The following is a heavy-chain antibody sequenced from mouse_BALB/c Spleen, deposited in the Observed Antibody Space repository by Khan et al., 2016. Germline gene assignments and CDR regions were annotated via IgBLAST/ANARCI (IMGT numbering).Heavy chain of an antibody. CDR3: QRQYCVYYFDY. CDR2: ISPGNGDI. CDR1: GYTFTDHA. V-gene: IGHV1S53*02. Sequence: QVQLQQSDAELVKPGASVKISCKAAGYTFTDHAIHWVKQKPEQGLEWIGYISPGNGDIKYNAKFKGKATLTADKSSSTAYMQLNSLTSEDSADYYCQRQYCVYYFDYWRQGTTLTVSS. J-gene: IGHJ2*01.